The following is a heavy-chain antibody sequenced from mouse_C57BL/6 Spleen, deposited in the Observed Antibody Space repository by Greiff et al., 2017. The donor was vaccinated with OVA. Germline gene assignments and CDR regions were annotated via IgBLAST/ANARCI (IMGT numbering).Heavy chain of an antibody. V-gene: IGHV1-80*01. D-gene: IGHD3-1*01. CDR3: ARKGFGGRGGYFDV. Sequence: QVQLQQSGAELVKPGASVKISCKASGYAFSSYWMNWVKQRPGKGLEWIGQIYPGDGDTNYNGKFKGKATLTADKSSSTAYMQLSSLTSEDSAVYFCARKGFGGRGGYFDVWGTGTTVTVSS. CDR1: GYAFSSYW. CDR2: IYPGDGDT. J-gene: IGHJ1*03.